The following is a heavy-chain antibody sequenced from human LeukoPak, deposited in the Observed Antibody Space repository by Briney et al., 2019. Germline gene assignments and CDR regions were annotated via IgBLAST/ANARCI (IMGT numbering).Heavy chain of an antibody. CDR3: ATLFYYGSGSYQPEEYYYYYMDV. CDR1: GGSISSYY. V-gene: IGHV4-59*12. Sequence: KTSETLSLTCTVSGGSISSYYWSWIRQPPGKGLEWIGYIYYSGSTNYNPSLKSRVTISVDTSKNQFSLKLSSVTAADTAVYYCATLFYYGSGSYQPEEYYYYYMDVWGKGSTVTVSS. CDR2: IYYSGST. J-gene: IGHJ6*03. D-gene: IGHD3-10*01.